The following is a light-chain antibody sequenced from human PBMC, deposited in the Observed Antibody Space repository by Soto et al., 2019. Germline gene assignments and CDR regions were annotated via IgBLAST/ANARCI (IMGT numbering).Light chain of an antibody. Sequence: EIVLTQSPGTLSLSPGERATLSYGASQTISRSYLAWYQQKPGQAPRLLIYGASTRATGIPARFSGSGSGTEFTLTISSLQSEDFAVYYCQQYNNWPRGTFGQGTRLEIK. V-gene: IGKV3-15*01. J-gene: IGKJ5*01. CDR1: QTISRSY. CDR3: QQYNNWPRGT. CDR2: GAS.